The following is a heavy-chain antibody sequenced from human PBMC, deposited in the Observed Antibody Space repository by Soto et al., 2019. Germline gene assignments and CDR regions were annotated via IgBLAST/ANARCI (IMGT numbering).Heavy chain of an antibody. D-gene: IGHD6-19*01. Sequence: PSQTLSLTCAISGDSVSGNSAAWNWIRQSPSRGLEWLGRTYYRSRWYNDYAVSVKSRITVTPDTSKNQFSLHLNSVTPEDTAVYYCAREFTSYASSDSYLHYWGQGALVTVSS. CDR2: TYYRSRWYN. CDR3: AREFTSYASSDSYLHY. J-gene: IGHJ4*02. V-gene: IGHV6-1*01. CDR1: GDSVSGNSAA.